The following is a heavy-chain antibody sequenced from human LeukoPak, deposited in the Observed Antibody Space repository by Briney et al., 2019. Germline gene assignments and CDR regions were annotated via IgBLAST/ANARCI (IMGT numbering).Heavy chain of an antibody. CDR1: GFTFSNHA. V-gene: IGHV3-23*01. D-gene: IGHD1-26*01. J-gene: IGHJ6*03. Sequence: PGGSMRLSCAASGFTFSNHAMSWVRQAPGKGVEWVSGISSSGSSTFFADHVKGRFTISRDNAKNSLYLQINTLQAEDTAVYYCARRSPGSSSLFFYYMDVWGKGTTVTVSS. CDR2: ISSSGSST. CDR3: ARRSPGSSSLFFYYMDV.